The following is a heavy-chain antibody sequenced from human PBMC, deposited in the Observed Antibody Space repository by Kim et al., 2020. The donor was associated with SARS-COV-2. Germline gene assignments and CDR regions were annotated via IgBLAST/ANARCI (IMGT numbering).Heavy chain of an antibody. CDR3: ARGRAGVVPAPVLGLGPYYDYYAMDV. V-gene: IGHV4-34*01. CDR1: GGSFSDYN. D-gene: IGHD2-2*02. CDR2: INHSGST. Sequence: SETLSLTCAVYGGSFSDYNWSWIRQPPGKGLEWIGEINHSGSTSHSPSLKSRVTISVDTSKSQFSLRLKSMTAADTAVYYRARGRAGVVPAPVLGLGPYYDYYAMDVWGQGTAVAVSS. J-gene: IGHJ6*02.